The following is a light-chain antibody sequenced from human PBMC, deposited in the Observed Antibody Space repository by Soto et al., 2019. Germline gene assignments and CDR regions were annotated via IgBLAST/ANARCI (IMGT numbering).Light chain of an antibody. CDR2: GAS. V-gene: IGKV1-39*01. CDR3: QQTYSTPWT. CDR1: QSISTY. Sequence: DIQMTQSPSFLSASVGDRVTITCWASQSISTYLNWYQQKPGKAPKLLIYGASTLQSAVSSRFTGSGSETDFTLTISSLQPEDFATYHCQQTYSTPWTFGQGTKVDIK. J-gene: IGKJ1*01.